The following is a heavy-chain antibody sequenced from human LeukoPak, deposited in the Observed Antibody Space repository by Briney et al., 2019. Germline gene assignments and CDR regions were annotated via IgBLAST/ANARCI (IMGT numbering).Heavy chain of an antibody. CDR2: IYYSGST. J-gene: IGHJ4*02. D-gene: IGHD5-24*01. CDR3: ARDPAVNGYKPPYYFDY. V-gene: IGHV4-31*03. Sequence: SETLSLTCTVSGGSISSGGYYWGWIRQHPGKGLEWIGYIYYSGSTYYNPSLKSRVTISVDTSKNQFSLKLSSVTAADTAVYYCARDPAVNGYKPPYYFDYWGQGTLVTVSS. CDR1: GGSISSGGYY.